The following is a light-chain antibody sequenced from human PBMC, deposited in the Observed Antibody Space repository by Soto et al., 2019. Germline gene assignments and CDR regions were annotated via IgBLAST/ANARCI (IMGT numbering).Light chain of an antibody. V-gene: IGKV3-20*01. CDR1: PSVNSNY. CDR2: GAS. J-gene: IGKJ1*01. CDR3: QQYGKT. Sequence: EIVLTQSPGTLSLSPGERATLSCRASPSVNSNYLAWYQQKPGQAPSLPIYGASSRATGIPDRFSGSGSGTDFTLTISRLEPEDFAVYYCQQYGKTFGQGTKVEIK.